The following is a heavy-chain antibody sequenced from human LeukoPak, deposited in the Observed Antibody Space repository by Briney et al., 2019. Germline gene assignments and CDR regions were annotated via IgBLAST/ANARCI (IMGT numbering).Heavy chain of an antibody. CDR3: ARDSIVTGEFDY. CDR2: ISSSGSTI. Sequence: GGSLRLSCVVSGLTFSSYEMNWVRQAPGKGLEWVSYISSSGSTIYYADSVKGRFTISRDNAKTSLYLQMNSLRAEDTAVYYCARDSIVTGEFDYWGQGTLVTVSS. D-gene: IGHD2-21*02. J-gene: IGHJ4*02. CDR1: GLTFSSYE. V-gene: IGHV3-48*03.